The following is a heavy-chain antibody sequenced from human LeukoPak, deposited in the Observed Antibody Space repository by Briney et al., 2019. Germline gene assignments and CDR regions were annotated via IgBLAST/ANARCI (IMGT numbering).Heavy chain of an antibody. Sequence: SGGSLRLSCAASGFTFSSCMNGVRQAQGKGREGVSYISSSGSAIFYADSIKARFTISRDNAKSSLYLQMNSLRDEDTAVYYCARVGPDYSDSRGQSYFAYWGRGALVTVSS. V-gene: IGHV3-48*02. CDR1: GFTFSSC. J-gene: IGHJ4*02. CDR3: ARVGPDYSDSRGQSYFAY. CDR2: ISSSGSAI. D-gene: IGHD3-22*01.